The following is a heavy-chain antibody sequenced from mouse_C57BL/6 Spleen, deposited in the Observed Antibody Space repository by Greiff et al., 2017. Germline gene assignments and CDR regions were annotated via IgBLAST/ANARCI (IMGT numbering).Heavy chain of an antibody. V-gene: IGHV1-80*01. CDR2: IYPGDGDT. J-gene: IGHJ2*01. D-gene: IGHD2-10*02. CDR3: ARAGPSQDPFDY. CDR1: GYAFTSYW. Sequence: VQLQQSGAELVKPGASVKISCKASGYAFTSYWMNWVKQRPGKGLEWIGQIYPGDGDTNYNGKFKGKATLTADKSSSAAYMQLSSLTSEDAAVYFCARAGPSQDPFDYGGQGTTLTVSS.